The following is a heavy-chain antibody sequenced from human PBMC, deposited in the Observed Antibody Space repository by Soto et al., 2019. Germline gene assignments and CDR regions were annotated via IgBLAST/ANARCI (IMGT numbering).Heavy chain of an antibody. Sequence: PSETLSLTCAVYGGSFSGYYWSWIRQPPGKGLEWIGEINHSGSTNYNPSLKSRVTISVDTSKNQFSLKLSSVTAADTAVYYCARGVRSIAAAGTYYFDYWGQGTLVTVSS. V-gene: IGHV4-34*01. CDR1: GGSFSGYY. J-gene: IGHJ4*02. CDR3: ARGVRSIAAAGTYYFDY. CDR2: INHSGST. D-gene: IGHD6-13*01.